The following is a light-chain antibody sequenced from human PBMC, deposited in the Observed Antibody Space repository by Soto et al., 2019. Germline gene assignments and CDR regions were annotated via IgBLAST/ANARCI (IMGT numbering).Light chain of an antibody. CDR1: QDIHQY. CDR3: QQHEDFPLT. Sequence: DIQMTQSPSSLSASVGDRVTITCQASQDIHQYLNWYQQKPGKPPNLLIHGASTLETGVPSRFSGRGSGTYFTFTISTLQPEDIATYYCQQHEDFPLTFGPGTTVDI. CDR2: GAS. V-gene: IGKV1-33*01. J-gene: IGKJ3*01.